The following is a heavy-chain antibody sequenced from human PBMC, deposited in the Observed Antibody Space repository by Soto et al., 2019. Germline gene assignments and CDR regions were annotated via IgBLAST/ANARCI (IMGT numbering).Heavy chain of an antibody. J-gene: IGHJ3*01. CDR2: IYAGDSDT. Sequence: PGESLKISCKGYGYSFTTYWIGWVRQIPGKGLEWMGIIYAGDSDTRYSPSFQGQVTISVDESISTAYLQWSSLKASDTAMYYCVRGVHLTAADAFDVWGQGTLVPVSS. CDR3: VRGVHLTAADAFDV. CDR1: GYSFTTYW. D-gene: IGHD1-1*01. V-gene: IGHV5-51*01.